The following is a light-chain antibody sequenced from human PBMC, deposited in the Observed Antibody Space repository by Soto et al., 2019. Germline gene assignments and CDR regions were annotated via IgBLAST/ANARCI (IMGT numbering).Light chain of an antibody. CDR1: SGHSSYA. CDR3: QTCGTSIHGV. CDR2: LYSDGSH. V-gene: IGLV4-69*01. J-gene: IGLJ3*02. Sequence: QLVLTQSPSASASLGASVKITCTLSSGHSSYAIAWHQHQPEQGPRYLMKLYSDGSHTQGAAIPDRFSGSSSGAERYLTISSLQSEDEADYYCQTCGTSIHGVFGGGTKLTVL.